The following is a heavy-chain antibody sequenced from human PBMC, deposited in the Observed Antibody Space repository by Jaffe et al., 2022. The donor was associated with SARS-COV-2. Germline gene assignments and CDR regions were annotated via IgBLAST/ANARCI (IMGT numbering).Heavy chain of an antibody. CDR1: GGSISSSSYY. Sequence: QLQLQESGPGLVKPSETLSLTCTVSGGSISSSSYYWGWIRQPPGKGLEWIGSIYYSGSTYYNPSLKSRVTISVDTSKNQFSLKLSSVTAADTAVYYCARRGTVGDHLYYFDYWGQGTLVTVSS. CDR3: ARRGTVGDHLYYFDY. V-gene: IGHV4-39*01. D-gene: IGHD4-17*01. CDR2: IYYSGST. J-gene: IGHJ4*02.